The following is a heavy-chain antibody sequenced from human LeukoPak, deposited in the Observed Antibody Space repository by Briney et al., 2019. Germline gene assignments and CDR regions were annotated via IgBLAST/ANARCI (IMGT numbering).Heavy chain of an antibody. CDR1: GYSISSGYY. CDR3: ARGLLYSNSPYFDY. Sequence: SKTLSLTCTVSGYSISSGYYWGWIRQPPGKGLEWIGSMYHSGSTYYNPSLKSRVTISVDTSKNQLSLKLSSVTAADTAVYYCARGLLYSNSPYFDYWGQGTLVTVSS. J-gene: IGHJ4*02. CDR2: MYHSGST. V-gene: IGHV4-38-2*02. D-gene: IGHD6-6*01.